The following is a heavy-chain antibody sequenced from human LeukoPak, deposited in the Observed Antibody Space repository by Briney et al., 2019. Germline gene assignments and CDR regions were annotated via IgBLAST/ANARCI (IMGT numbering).Heavy chain of an antibody. CDR1: GYTFTSSG. V-gene: IGHV1-18*01. J-gene: IGHJ6*03. CDR3: ARSPASFGYYYYYMDV. Sequence: ASVKVSCKASGYTFTSSGISCVRQAPVQGLEWMVWISAYNGNTNYAQKLQGRVTMTTDTSTSTAYMELRSLRSDDTAVYYCARSPASFGYYYYYMDVWGKGTTVTVSS. D-gene: IGHD3-10*01. CDR2: ISAYNGNT.